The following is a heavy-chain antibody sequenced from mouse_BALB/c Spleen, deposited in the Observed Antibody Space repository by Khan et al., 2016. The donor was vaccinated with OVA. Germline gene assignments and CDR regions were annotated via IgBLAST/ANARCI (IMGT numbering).Heavy chain of an antibody. CDR3: ARSGYSSFGY. D-gene: IGHD3-1*01. CDR1: GYTFTDFN. J-gene: IGHJ3*01. Sequence: VQLQQSGPELVKPGASVKISCKASGYTFTDFNLDWVKQSHGQSLEWIGYIFPNDGGTGYNQKFKTKATLTVDNLSSTAYMELRSLTSEDSAVYYCARSGYSSFGYWGQGTLVTVSA. V-gene: IGHV1S29*02. CDR2: IFPNDGGT.